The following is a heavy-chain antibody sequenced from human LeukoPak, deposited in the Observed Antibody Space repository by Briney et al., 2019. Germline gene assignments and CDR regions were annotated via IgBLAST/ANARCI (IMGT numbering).Heavy chain of an antibody. V-gene: IGHV4-59*11. CDR3: ARDIAEAGKGRDASLNWFDP. J-gene: IGHJ5*02. Sequence: SETLSLTCTVSGVSISSHYWSRIRQPPGKGLEWIGYIYYSGSTNYNPSLKSRVTISVDTSKNQFSLKLSSVAAADTAVYYCARDIAEAGKGRDASLNWFDPWGQRTLVTVSS. D-gene: IGHD6-13*01. CDR1: GVSISSHY. CDR2: IYYSGST.